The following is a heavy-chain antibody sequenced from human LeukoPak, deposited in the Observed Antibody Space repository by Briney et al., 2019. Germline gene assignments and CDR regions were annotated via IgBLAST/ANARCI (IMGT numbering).Heavy chain of an antibody. V-gene: IGHV1-46*01. J-gene: IGHJ6*02. CDR3: ARAGRGGGYYYYYAMDV. CDR1: GYPSTTYY. Sequence: GASVKASCKPSGYPSTTYYIHWVRQAPGQGLEWMGVINPSDGSTTYAQKFRGRVTMTRDTSASTVYVYLSSLRPGDTAVYYCARAGRGGGYYYYYAMDVWGQGTTVTVSS. CDR2: INPSDGST. D-gene: IGHD5-12*01.